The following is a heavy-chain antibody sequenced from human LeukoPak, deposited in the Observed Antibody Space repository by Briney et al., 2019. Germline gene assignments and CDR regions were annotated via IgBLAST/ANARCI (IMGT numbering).Heavy chain of an antibody. J-gene: IGHJ5*02. CDR1: GGSFSGYY. V-gene: IGHV4-34*01. D-gene: IGHD6-19*01. CDR3: ARAGGNSGWYRRAYNWFDP. CDR2: INHSGST. Sequence: KPSETLSLTCAVYGGSFSGYYWSWIRQPPGKGLEWIGEINHSGSTNYNPSLKSRVTISVDTSKNQFSLKLSSVTAADTAVYYCARAGGNSGWYRRAYNWFDPWGQGTLVTVSS.